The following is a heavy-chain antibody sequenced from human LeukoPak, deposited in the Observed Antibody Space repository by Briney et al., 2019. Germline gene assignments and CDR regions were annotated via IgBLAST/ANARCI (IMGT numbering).Heavy chain of an antibody. D-gene: IGHD6-19*01. J-gene: IGHJ4*01. CDR1: GFTFSDSA. CDR3: TREYSSGWPFDF. V-gene: IGHV3-73*01. CDR2: IRSKADTYAT. Sequence: SGGSLKLSCVASGFTFSDSAIHWVRQATGKGLEWVGRIRSKADTYATTYGASLKGRFTISRDDSRNRAYLQISSLRTEDTAVYYCTREYSSGWPFDFWGQGTLVTVSS.